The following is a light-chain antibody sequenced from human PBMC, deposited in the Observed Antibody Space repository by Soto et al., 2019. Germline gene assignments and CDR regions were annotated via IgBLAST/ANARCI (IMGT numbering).Light chain of an antibody. Sequence: QSALTQPASVSGSPGQSITISCTGSSSDVGGSKYVSWYQQHPGKAPRLMIYEVSYRPSGVSNRFSGSKSDNTASLTVSGRQSEDEAEYYCSSKTSSGTLYVFGTGTKLTVL. V-gene: IGLV2-14*01. CDR2: EVS. CDR1: SSDVGGSKY. J-gene: IGLJ1*01. CDR3: SSKTSSGTLYV.